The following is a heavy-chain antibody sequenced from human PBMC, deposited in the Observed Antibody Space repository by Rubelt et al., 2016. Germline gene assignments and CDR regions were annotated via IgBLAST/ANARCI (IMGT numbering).Heavy chain of an antibody. CDR3: ARGRMGFHYYYYGMDV. Sequence: QVQLQQWGAGLLKPSETLSLTCAVYGGSFSGYYWSWIRQPPGKGLEWIGEINHSGSTNYNPSLKSRVTISEDTSKNLFALKLRSVSAADTAVYYCARGRMGFHYYYYGMDVWGQGTTVTVSS. D-gene: IGHD1-26*01. V-gene: IGHV4-34*01. CDR1: GGSFSGYY. CDR2: INHSGST. J-gene: IGHJ6*02.